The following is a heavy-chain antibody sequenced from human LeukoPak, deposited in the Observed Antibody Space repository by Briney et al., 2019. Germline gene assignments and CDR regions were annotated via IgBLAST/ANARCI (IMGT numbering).Heavy chain of an antibody. Sequence: PSETLSLTCTVSGGSISSGGYYWSWIRQHPGKGLEWIGYIYYSGSTYYNASLKSRVIISVDTSKNQFSLRLSSVTAADAAVYYCARDSRYPHYGRGGWFDPWGQGTLVTVSS. J-gene: IGHJ5*02. V-gene: IGHV4-31*03. CDR2: IYYSGST. CDR3: ARDSRYPHYGRGGWFDP. CDR1: GGSISSGGYY. D-gene: IGHD3-10*01.